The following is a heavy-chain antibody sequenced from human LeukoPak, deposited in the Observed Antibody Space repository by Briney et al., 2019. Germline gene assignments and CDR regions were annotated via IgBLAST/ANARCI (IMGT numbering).Heavy chain of an antibody. Sequence: GGSLRLSCAASGFTFSTSSMNWVRQAPGKGLEWISYISSGSGTIYYADSVKGRFTISKDTAKNSLSLRMNSLRAEDTAVYFCATGPNTSPFDYWGQGTLVTVSS. CDR2: ISSGSGTI. CDR3: ATGPNTSPFDY. J-gene: IGHJ4*02. D-gene: IGHD2-2*01. CDR1: GFTFSTSS. V-gene: IGHV3-48*01.